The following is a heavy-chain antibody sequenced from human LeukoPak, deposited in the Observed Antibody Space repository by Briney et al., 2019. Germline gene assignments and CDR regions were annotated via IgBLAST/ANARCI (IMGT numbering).Heavy chain of an antibody. CDR3: AKVAVAGTGGFDY. V-gene: IGHV3-9*01. J-gene: IGHJ4*02. Sequence: GGSLRLSCAASGFTFDDYAMHWVRQAPGKGLEWVSGISWNSGSIGYADSVKGRFTISRDNAKNSPYLQMNSLRAEDTALYYCAKVAVAGTGGFDYWGQGTLVTVSS. CDR1: GFTFDDYA. D-gene: IGHD6-19*01. CDR2: ISWNSGSI.